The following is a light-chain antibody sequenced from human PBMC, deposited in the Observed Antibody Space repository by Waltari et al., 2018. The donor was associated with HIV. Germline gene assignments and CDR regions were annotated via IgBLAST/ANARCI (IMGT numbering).Light chain of an antibody. V-gene: IGKV3-11*01. CDR2: DAS. CDR3: QQRSNWPPLT. CDR1: ESVSSD. J-gene: IGKJ4*01. Sequence: EVVLTQSPATLSLSPGERATLSCRASESVSSDLAWIQQRPGQAPRLLIYDASNRATGVPARFTGSGSGTDVTLTISSLQPEDFAFYFCQQRSNWPPLTFGGGTK.